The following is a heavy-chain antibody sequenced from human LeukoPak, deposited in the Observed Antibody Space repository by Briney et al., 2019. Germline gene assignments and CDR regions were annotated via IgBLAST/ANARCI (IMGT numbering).Heavy chain of an antibody. V-gene: IGHV3-23*01. CDR2: ISGSGGST. CDR3: AKQTRRTFDY. CDR1: GFTFSSYA. Sequence: PEGSLRLSCAASGFTFSSYAMSWVRQAPGKGLEWVSAISGSGGSTYYADSMKGRFTISRDNSKNTLYLQMNSLRAEDTAVYYCAKQTRRTFDYWGQGTLVTVSS. J-gene: IGHJ4*02.